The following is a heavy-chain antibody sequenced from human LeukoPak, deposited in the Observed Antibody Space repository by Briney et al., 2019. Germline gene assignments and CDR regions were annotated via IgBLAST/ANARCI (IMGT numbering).Heavy chain of an antibody. V-gene: IGHV1-3*01. J-gene: IGHJ4*02. D-gene: IGHD3-10*01. CDR2: INAGNGNT. CDR1: GYTFTSYA. CDR3: ATSMPPLWFGEFHLDY. Sequence: VASVKVSCKASGYTFTSYAMHWVRQAPGQRLEWMGWINAGNGNTKYSQKFQGRVTITRDTSASTAYMELSSLRSEDTAVYYCATSMPPLWFGEFHLDYWGQGTLVTVSS.